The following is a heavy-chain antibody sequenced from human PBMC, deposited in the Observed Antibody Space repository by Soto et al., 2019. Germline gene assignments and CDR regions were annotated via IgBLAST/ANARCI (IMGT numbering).Heavy chain of an antibody. J-gene: IGHJ6*02. V-gene: IGHV4-4*02. CDR3: ARGDGSGSYYRHYYYYGMDV. CDR1: GGSISSSNW. D-gene: IGHD3-10*01. CDR2: IYHSGST. Sequence: PSETLSLTCAVSGGSISSSNWWSWVRQPPGKGLEWIGEIYHSGSTNYNPSLKSRVTISVDKSKNQFSLKLSSVTAADTAVYYCARGDGSGSYYRHYYYYGMDVWGQGTTVTVSS.